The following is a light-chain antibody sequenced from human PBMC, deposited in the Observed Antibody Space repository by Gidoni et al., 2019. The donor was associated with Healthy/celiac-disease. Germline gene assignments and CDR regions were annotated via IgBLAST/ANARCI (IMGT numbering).Light chain of an antibody. J-gene: IGKJ2*01. CDR2: DAS. Sequence: DIQMTQSPSTLSASVGDRVTITCRASQSISSWLAWYQQKPGKAPKLLIYDASSLESGVPSRFSGSGSGTEFTLTISSLQPDDFAPYYCQQYNSYPTFGQXTKLEIK. V-gene: IGKV1-5*01. CDR3: QQYNSYPT. CDR1: QSISSW.